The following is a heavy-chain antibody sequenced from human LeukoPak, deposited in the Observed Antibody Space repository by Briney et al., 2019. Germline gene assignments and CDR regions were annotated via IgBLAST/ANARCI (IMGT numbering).Heavy chain of an antibody. CDR2: IRYDGSNK. J-gene: IGHJ4*02. D-gene: IGHD3-22*01. CDR1: GFTFSSYG. V-gene: IGHV3-30*02. Sequence: GGSLRLSCAASGFTFSSYGMHWVRQAPSKGLEWVAFIRYDGSNKYYADSVKGRFTISRDNSKNTLYLQMNSLRAEDTAVYYCAKDLTYYYDSSGFGYWGQGTLVTVPS. CDR3: AKDLTYYYDSSGFGY.